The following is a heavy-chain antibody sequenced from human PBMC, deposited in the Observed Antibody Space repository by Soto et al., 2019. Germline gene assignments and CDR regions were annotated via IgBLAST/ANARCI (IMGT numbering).Heavy chain of an antibody. CDR1: GYMSIAYG. V-gene: IGHV1-18*01. CDR2: IGVYNSDT. Sequence: LVKVSCKAAGYMSIAYGVSCVVRAAVGRLESMGGIGVYNSDTKYGQNGQGRVTMTTDTSTSTVYMEVRSLSADDTAVYFCARDTNPYNSGSNGFDPWGQGTLVTVSS. CDR3: ARDTNPYNSGSNGFDP. J-gene: IGHJ5*02. D-gene: IGHD5-12*01.